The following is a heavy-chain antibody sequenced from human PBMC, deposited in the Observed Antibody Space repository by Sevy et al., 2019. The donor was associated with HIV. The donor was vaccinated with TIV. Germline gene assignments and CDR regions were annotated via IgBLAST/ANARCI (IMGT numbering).Heavy chain of an antibody. V-gene: IGHV4-34*01. D-gene: IGHD6-13*01. CDR3: ARGGGISAAAIQTWFDP. CDR2: INHSGST. J-gene: IGHJ5*02. Sequence: SETLSLTCAVYGGSFSAYYWSWIRQSPGKGLEWIGEINHSGSTNYNPSLKRRGTISVDTSKNQFSLKLRFVTAADTAVYYCARGGGISAAAIQTWFDPWGQGTRVTVSS. CDR1: GGSFSAYY.